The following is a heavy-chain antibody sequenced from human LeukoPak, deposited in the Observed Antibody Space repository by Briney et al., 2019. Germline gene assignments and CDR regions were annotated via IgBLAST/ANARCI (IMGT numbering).Heavy chain of an antibody. Sequence: GGSLRLSCAASKFTFTNYAMTWVRQAPGKGLEWVSTITDAGDATYYAESVKGRFTISRDKSKNTLHLQMNSLRVEDTAVYYCAKGSSTVTTFYGMDVWGQGTTVTVSS. CDR3: AKGSSTVTTFYGMDV. D-gene: IGHD4-11*01. J-gene: IGHJ6*02. CDR2: ITDAGDAT. V-gene: IGHV3-23*01. CDR1: KFTFTNYA.